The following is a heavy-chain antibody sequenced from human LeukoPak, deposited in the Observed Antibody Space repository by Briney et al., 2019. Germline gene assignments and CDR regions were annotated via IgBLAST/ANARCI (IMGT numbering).Heavy chain of an antibody. CDR3: AKVRYYGSGSYLDY. D-gene: IGHD3-10*01. J-gene: IGHJ4*02. V-gene: IGHV3-23*01. CDR2: ISGSGGST. CDR1: GFTFSSYA. Sequence: PGGSLRLSCAASGFTFSSYAMSWVRQAPGKGLEWVSAISGSGGSTYYADSVKGRFTISRDNSKNTLYLQMNSLRAEDTAVYYCAKVRYYGSGSYLDYWGQGTLATVSS.